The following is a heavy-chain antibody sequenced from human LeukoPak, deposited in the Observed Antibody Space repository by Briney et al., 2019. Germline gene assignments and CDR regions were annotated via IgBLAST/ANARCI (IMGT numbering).Heavy chain of an antibody. Sequence: GGSLRLSCAASGFTFSSYAVHWVRQAPGKGLEWVAVISYDGSNKYYADSVKGRFTISRDNSKNTLYLQMNSLRAEDTAVYYCARDEMVRGELGPFDYWGQGTLVTVSS. J-gene: IGHJ4*02. V-gene: IGHV3-30-3*01. D-gene: IGHD3-10*01. CDR1: GFTFSSYA. CDR2: ISYDGSNK. CDR3: ARDEMVRGELGPFDY.